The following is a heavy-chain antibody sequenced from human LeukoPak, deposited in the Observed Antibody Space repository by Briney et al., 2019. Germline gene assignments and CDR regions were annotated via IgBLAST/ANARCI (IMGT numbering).Heavy chain of an antibody. V-gene: IGHV4-34*01. CDR3: ARSVITMIAGWFDP. Sequence: SSETLSLACAVYGGSFSGYYWSWIGQPPGKGLEWIGEINHSGSTNYNPSLKSRVTISVDTSKNQFSLKLSSVTAADTAVYYCARSVITMIAGWFDPWGQGTLVTVSS. J-gene: IGHJ5*02. CDR1: GGSFSGYY. D-gene: IGHD3-22*01. CDR2: INHSGST.